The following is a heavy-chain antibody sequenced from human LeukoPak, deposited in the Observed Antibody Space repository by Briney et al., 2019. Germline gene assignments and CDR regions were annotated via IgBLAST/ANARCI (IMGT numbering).Heavy chain of an antibody. V-gene: IGHV3-21*01. CDR3: AIAPVLRYFDVTPRDY. CDR1: GFTFSSYW. CDR2: ISSSSSYI. D-gene: IGHD3-9*01. J-gene: IGHJ4*02. Sequence: PGGSLRLSCAASGFTFSSYWMSWVRQAPGKGLEWVSSISSSSSYIYYADSVKGRFTTSRDNAKNSLYLQMNSLRAEDTAVYYCAIAPVLRYFDVTPRDYWGQGTLVTVSS.